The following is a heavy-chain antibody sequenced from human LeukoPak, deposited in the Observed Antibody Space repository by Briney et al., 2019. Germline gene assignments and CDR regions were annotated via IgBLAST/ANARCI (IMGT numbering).Heavy chain of an antibody. J-gene: IGHJ4*02. Sequence: SGGSLRVSCAASGFTFSSYWMHWVRQRPGKGLVWVSRIHLDGRTTNYADSVKGRFTISRDNAKNTLSLEMNSLRPEDTAVYYCARGGSPSDYWGQGTLVSVSS. V-gene: IGHV3-74*01. CDR2: IHLDGRTT. CDR1: GFTFSSYW. D-gene: IGHD3-16*01. CDR3: ARGGSPSDY.